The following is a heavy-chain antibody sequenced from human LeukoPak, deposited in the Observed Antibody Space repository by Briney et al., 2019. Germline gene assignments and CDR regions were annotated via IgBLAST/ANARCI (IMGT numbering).Heavy chain of an antibody. D-gene: IGHD4-11*01. CDR2: INPNSGGT. J-gene: IGHJ6*02. CDR3: ARDFAYSKGYYYYYYGMDV. CDR1: GYTFTGYY. Sequence: ASVKVSCKASGYTFTGYYMHWVRQAPGQGLEWMGWINPNSGGTNYAQKFQGRVTMTRDTSISTAYLDLRKLRSDDTAVYYCARDFAYSKGYYYYYYGMDVWGQGTTVTVSS. V-gene: IGHV1-2*02.